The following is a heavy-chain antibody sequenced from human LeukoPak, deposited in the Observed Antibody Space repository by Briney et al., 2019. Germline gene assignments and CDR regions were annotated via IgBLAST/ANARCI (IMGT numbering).Heavy chain of an antibody. J-gene: IGHJ6*03. CDR1: GSPFSTYD. D-gene: IGHD2-2*01. CDR3: AKGSCSSHICYYFYYMDV. Sequence: PGGSLRLSCAASGSPFSTYDMTWVRQAPGKALEWISAIRVTDGSAYYADSVKGRFTISRDNSKNTLYLQMNSLRAEDTAKYYCAKGSCSSHICYYFYYMDVWGKGTTVTVSS. CDR2: IRVTDGSA. V-gene: IGHV3-23*01.